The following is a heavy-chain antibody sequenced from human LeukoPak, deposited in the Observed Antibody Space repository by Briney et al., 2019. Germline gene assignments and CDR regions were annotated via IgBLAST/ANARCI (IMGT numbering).Heavy chain of an antibody. V-gene: IGHV3-48*03. D-gene: IGHD3-10*02. CDR2: ISSSGSTI. Sequence: LPGGSLRLSCAASGFTFSNYAVNWVRQAPGKVLEWISYISSSGSTIYYADSVKGRSTISRDNAKNSLYLQMNSLRAEDTAVYYCAELGITMIGGVWGKGTTVTISS. J-gene: IGHJ6*04. CDR3: AELGITMIGGV. CDR1: GFTFSNYA.